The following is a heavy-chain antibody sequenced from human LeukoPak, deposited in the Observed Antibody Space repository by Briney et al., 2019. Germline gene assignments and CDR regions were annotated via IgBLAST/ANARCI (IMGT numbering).Heavy chain of an antibody. D-gene: IGHD7-27*01. CDR2: ISKDGSTS. V-gene: IGHV3-74*01. J-gene: IGHJ5*02. CDR3: ARDHYLGIVDQ. CDR1: GFIVSSNH. Sequence: QTGGSLRLSCAASGFIVSSNHMSWVRQAPGKGLVWVSVISKDGSTSVYADSVRGRLTISRDNAKNTLYLQMNSLRVEDTAVYYCARDHYLGIVDQWGQGTRVTVSS.